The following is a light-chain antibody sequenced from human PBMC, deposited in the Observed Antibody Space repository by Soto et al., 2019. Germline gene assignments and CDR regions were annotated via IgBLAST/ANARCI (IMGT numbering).Light chain of an antibody. CDR3: QQAASFPFT. Sequence: DIQLTQSPASVSAAVGDRINISCRASQPIKTGLAWYQQKPGKGPKLLINTASTLETGVPSRFSGSGSRTDFTLTISSLQPEDAAIYSCQQAASFPFTFGPGAKV. J-gene: IGKJ3*01. CDR2: TAS. V-gene: IGKV1-12*02. CDR1: QPIKTG.